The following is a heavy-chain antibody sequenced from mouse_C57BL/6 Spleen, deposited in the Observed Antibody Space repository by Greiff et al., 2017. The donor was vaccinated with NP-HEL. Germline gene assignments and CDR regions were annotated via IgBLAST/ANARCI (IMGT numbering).Heavy chain of an antibody. Sequence: VQLQQSGAELARPGASVKLSCKASGYTFTSYGISWVKQRTGQGLEWIGEIYPRRGNTYYNEKFKGKATLTADKSSSTAYIEIPSLTSENSAVYFCAPLPFAYWGQGTLVTVSA. V-gene: IGHV1-81*01. D-gene: IGHD2-10*01. CDR1: GYTFTSYG. CDR3: APLPFAY. J-gene: IGHJ3*01. CDR2: IYPRRGNT.